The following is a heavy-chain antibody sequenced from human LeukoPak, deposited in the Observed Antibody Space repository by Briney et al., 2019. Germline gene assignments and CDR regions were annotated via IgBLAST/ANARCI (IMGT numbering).Heavy chain of an antibody. D-gene: IGHD2-2*01. J-gene: IGHJ4*02. CDR2: ISSNGGST. V-gene: IGHV3-64*01. CDR1: GFTFSSYA. CDR3: ARDTYCSSTSCYAAFHY. Sequence: GGSLRLSCAASGFTFSSYAMHWVRQAPGKGLEYVSAISSNGGSTYYANSVKGRFTISRDNSKNTLYLQMGSLRAEDMAVYYCARDTYCSSTSCYAAFHYWGQGTLVTVSS.